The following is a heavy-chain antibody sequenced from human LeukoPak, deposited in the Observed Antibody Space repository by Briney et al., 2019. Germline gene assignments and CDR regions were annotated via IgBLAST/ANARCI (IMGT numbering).Heavy chain of an antibody. J-gene: IGHJ4*02. CDR3: ANRPGWRAFDY. CDR2: INYSGGTT. Sequence: GGSLRLSCAASGFTFSSDAMSWVRQAPGKGLEWVSTINYSGGTTYYADSVKGRFTISRDNSQNMLYLQMNSLRAEDTAVYFCANRPGWRAFDYWGQGTLVTVSS. V-gene: IGHV3-23*01. CDR1: GFTFSSDA.